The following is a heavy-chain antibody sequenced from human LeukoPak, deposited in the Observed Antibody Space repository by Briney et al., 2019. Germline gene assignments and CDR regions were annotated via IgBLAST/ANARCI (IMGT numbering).Heavy chain of an antibody. Sequence: GGSLRLSCAASGFTFSDHYMSWIRQAPGKGLEWVSYISAGGSIIHYGDSVKGRFTISRDNSKNTLYLQMNSLRAEDTAVYYCARGDYYGSGPLDYWGQGTLVTVSS. CDR3: ARGDYYGSGPLDY. CDR2: ISAGGSII. J-gene: IGHJ4*02. D-gene: IGHD3-10*01. CDR1: GFTFSDHY. V-gene: IGHV3-11*01.